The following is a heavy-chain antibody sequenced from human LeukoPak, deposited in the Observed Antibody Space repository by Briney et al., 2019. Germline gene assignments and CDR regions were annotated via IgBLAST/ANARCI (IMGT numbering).Heavy chain of an antibody. Sequence: EASVKVSCKASGGTFSSYAISWVRQAPGQGLEWMGGIIPIFGTANYAQKFQGRVTITADESTSTAYMELSSLRSEDTAVYYCAREEKYSLAVAPDYWGQGTLVTVSS. V-gene: IGHV1-69*13. J-gene: IGHJ4*02. D-gene: IGHD6-19*01. CDR3: AREEKYSLAVAPDY. CDR2: IIPIFGTA. CDR1: GGTFSSYA.